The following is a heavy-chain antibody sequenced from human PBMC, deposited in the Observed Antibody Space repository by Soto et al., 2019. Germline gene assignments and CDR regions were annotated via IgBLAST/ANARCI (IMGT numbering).Heavy chain of an antibody. CDR3: ARNWGIFDY. CDR1: GFTFSTSA. D-gene: IGHD7-27*01. J-gene: IGHJ4*02. Sequence: GGSLRLSCKASGFTFSTSAMSWVRQAPGKGLEWVSTISGSGGGKYYADSVNGRFTISGDNSKNTLFLQMNSLRAEDTALYYCARNWGIFDYWSQGTLVTVSS. V-gene: IGHV3-23*01. CDR2: ISGSGGGK.